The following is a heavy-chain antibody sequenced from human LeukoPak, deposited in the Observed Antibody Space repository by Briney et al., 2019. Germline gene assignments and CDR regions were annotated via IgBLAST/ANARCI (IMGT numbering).Heavy chain of an antibody. D-gene: IGHD4-17*01. CDR2: IYYSEST. CDR1: GGSISSSSYY. CDR3: ARGTWEYGDYAEFDS. Sequence: PSETLSLTCTVSGGSISSSSYYWGWIRQPPGKGLEWIGFIYYSESTNYNPSLKSRVTISVGTSKSQLSLKLSSVTAADTALYFCARGTWEYGDYAEFDSWGPGTLVTVSS. V-gene: IGHV4-61*05. J-gene: IGHJ4*02.